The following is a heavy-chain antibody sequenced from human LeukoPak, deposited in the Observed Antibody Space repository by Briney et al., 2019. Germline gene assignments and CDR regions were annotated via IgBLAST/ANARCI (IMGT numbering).Heavy chain of an antibody. CDR2: ISAYNGNT. J-gene: IGHJ6*02. V-gene: IGHV1-18*01. D-gene: IGHD6-13*01. CDR1: GYTFTSYG. Sequence: ASVKVSCKASGYTFTSYGISWVRQAPGQGLEWMGWISAYNGNTNYAQKLQGRVTMTTDTSTSTAYMELRSLRSDDTAVYYCVRDTLSSSWYEPYGLDVWGQGTKVTVSS. CDR3: VRDTLSSSWYEPYGLDV.